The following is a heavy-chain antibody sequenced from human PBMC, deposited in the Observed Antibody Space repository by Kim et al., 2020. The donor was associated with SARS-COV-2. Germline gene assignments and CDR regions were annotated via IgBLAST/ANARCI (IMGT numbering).Heavy chain of an antibody. CDR2: IFYSGST. Sequence: SETLSLTCTVSGGSISSYYWSWIRQPPGKGLEWIGYIFYSGSTNYNPSLKSRVTISVDTSKNQFSLKLSSVTAADTAVYYCARDPLDCSGGSCYHNFDYWGQGTLVTVSS. CDR3: ARDPLDCSGGSCYHNFDY. V-gene: IGHV4-59*01. D-gene: IGHD2-15*01. CDR1: GGSISSYY. J-gene: IGHJ4*02.